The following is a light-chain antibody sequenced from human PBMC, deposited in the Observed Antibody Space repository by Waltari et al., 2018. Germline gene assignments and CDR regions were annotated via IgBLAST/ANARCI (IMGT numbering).Light chain of an antibody. J-gene: IGKJ1*01. V-gene: IGKV3-20*01. CDR3: QQYGSSPWT. CDR1: QSVSSSY. CDR2: GAS. Sequence: EIVLTQSPGTLSLSPGESAPLPCRASQSVSSSYLAWYQQKPGQAPRVLIHGASNRATGIPDRFSGSGSGTDFTLTISRLEPEDFAVYYCQQYGSSPWTFGQGTKVEIK.